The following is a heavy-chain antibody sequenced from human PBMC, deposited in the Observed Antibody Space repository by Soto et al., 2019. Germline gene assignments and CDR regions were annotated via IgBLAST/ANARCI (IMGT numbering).Heavy chain of an antibody. CDR1: GGSISSAGYN. CDR3: AGYGSGTYYPTTFDS. V-gene: IGHV4-31*03. D-gene: IGHD3-10*01. CDR2: IYYSEST. J-gene: IGHJ4*01. Sequence: QVPLQESGPGLVKHSQTLSLTCSVSGGSISSAGYNWSWIRQHPGKGLGWIGNIYYSESTYYNPSLKSRVTKSADTSKNQFSLKLSSVTAAVTAVYYCAGYGSGTYYPTTFDSWGQGTLVTVSS.